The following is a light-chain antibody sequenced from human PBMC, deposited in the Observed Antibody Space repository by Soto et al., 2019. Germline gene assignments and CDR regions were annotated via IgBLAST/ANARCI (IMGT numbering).Light chain of an antibody. CDR3: QQRNNWPKIT. CDR2: GAS. J-gene: IGKJ5*01. V-gene: IGKV3D-20*02. Sequence: EIVLTQSPCTLSLSAGERATLSWRASESVSSNYLAWYQQKPGQAPRPLISGASNRATGIPDRFSGSGSGTDFTLTISSLEPQDFAVYYCQQRNNWPKITFGQGTRLEIK. CDR1: ESVSSNY.